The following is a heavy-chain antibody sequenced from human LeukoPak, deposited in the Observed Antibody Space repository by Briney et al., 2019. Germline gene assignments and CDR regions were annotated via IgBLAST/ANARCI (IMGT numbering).Heavy chain of an antibody. CDR2: INHSGST. CDR1: GGSFSGYY. V-gene: IGHV4-34*01. D-gene: IGHD3-3*01. Sequence: SETLSLTCAVYGGSFSGYYWSWIRQPPGKGLEWIGEINHSGSTNYNPSLKSRVTISVDTSKNQFSLKLSSVTAADTAVYYCARVVPFYDFWSGYYPHIHNWFDPWGQGTLVTVSS. J-gene: IGHJ5*02. CDR3: ARVVPFYDFWSGYYPHIHNWFDP.